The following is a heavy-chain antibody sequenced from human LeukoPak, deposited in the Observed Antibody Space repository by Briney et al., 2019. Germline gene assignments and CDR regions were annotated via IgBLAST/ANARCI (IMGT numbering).Heavy chain of an antibody. CDR3: TTDVTKAMVRGVITDY. CDR2: ISYDGSNK. V-gene: IGHV3-30*03. D-gene: IGHD3-10*01. CDR1: GLTFSSYG. Sequence: PGRSLSLSCAASGLTFSSYGMHWVRQAPGKGLEWVAVISYDGSNKYYADSVKGRFTISRDASKNTLYLQMNSLKTEDTAVYYCTTDVTKAMVRGVITDYWGQGTLVTVSS. J-gene: IGHJ4*02.